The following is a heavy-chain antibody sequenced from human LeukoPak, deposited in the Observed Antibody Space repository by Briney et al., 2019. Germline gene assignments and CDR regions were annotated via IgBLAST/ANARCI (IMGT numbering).Heavy chain of an antibody. CDR2: INHSGST. Sequence: SETLSLTCAVYGGSFSGYYWSWIRQPPGKGLEWIGEINHSGSTNYNPSLKSRVTISVDTSKNQFSLKLSSVTAEDTAVYYCARGGVYSSGCDYWGQGTLATVSS. D-gene: IGHD6-19*01. CDR3: ARGGVYSSGCDY. CDR1: GGSFSGYY. J-gene: IGHJ4*02. V-gene: IGHV4-34*01.